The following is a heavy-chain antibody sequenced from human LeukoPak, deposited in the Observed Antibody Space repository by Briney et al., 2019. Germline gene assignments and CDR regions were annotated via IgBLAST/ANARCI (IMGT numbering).Heavy chain of an antibody. CDR1: GFTFSSYA. CDR3: ARDTGGDNQYYSDY. J-gene: IGHJ4*02. V-gene: IGHV3-30-3*01. CDR2: ISYDGSNK. Sequence: GGSLRLSCAASGFTFSSYAIHWVRQAPGQGMEWVAVISYDGSNKYYAESVKCRFTISRDKSKNTLYLQMNSLRPEDTAVYYCARDTGGDNQYYSDYWGQGTLVTVSS. D-gene: IGHD5-24*01.